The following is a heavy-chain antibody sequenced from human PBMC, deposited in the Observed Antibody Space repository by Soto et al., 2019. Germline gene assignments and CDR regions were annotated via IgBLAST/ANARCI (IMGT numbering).Heavy chain of an antibody. CDR2: IYYSGST. J-gene: IGHJ6*03. D-gene: IGHD4-17*01. V-gene: IGHV4-59*08. CDR1: GGSISSYY. CDR3: ARHHLDYGDYGYYYYYMDV. Sequence: SETLSLTCTVSGGSISSYYWSWIRQPPGKGLEWIGYIYYSGSTNYNPSLKSRVTISVDTSKNQFSLKLSSVTAADTAVYYCARHHLDYGDYGYYYYYMDVWGKGTTVTVSS.